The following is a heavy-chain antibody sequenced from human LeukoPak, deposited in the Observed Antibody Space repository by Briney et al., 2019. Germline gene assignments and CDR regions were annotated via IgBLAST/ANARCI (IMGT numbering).Heavy chain of an antibody. CDR3: ARALWFGELPLYFDY. J-gene: IGHJ4*02. V-gene: IGHV3-7*01. D-gene: IGHD3-10*01. CDR1: GFTFSSYW. Sequence: GGSLRLSCAASGFTFSSYWMSWVRQAPGKGLEWVANIKQDGSEKYYVDSVKGRFTISRDNAKNSLYLQMNSLRAEDTAVYYCARALWFGELPLYFDYWGQGTLVTVSS. CDR2: IKQDGSEK.